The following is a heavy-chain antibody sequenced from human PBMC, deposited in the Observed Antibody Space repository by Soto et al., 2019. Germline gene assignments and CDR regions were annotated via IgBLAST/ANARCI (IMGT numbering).Heavy chain of an antibody. CDR1: GFTFSSYA. D-gene: IGHD6-13*01. CDR2: ISGSGGST. J-gene: IGHJ6*03. Sequence: GESLKISCAASGFTFSSYAMSWVRQAPGKGLEWVSAISGSGGSTYYADSVKGRFTISRDNSKNTLYLQMNSLRAEDTAVYYCAKALRTLRAAGSQPYYYYMDVWGKGTTVTVSS. V-gene: IGHV3-23*01. CDR3: AKALRTLRAAGSQPYYYYMDV.